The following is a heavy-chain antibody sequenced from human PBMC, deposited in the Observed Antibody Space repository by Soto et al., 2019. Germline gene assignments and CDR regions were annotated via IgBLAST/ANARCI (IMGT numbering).Heavy chain of an antibody. CDR1: GGSVSSGSYY. D-gene: IGHD1-7*01. Sequence: PSETLSLTCTLSGGSVSSGSYYWRWLRQPPGKGLEWIGYIYYSGSTNYNPSLKSRVTISVDTSKNQFSLKLSSVTAADTAVYYCARVELELGMRRWFEPWGQGTLVTVSS. J-gene: IGHJ5*02. CDR3: ARVELELGMRRWFEP. V-gene: IGHV4-61*01. CDR2: IYYSGST.